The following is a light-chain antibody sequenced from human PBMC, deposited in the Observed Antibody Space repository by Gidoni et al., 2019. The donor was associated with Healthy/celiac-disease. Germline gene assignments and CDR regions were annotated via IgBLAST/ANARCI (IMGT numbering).Light chain of an antibody. CDR1: QSLLHSNGYNY. CDR3: MQALQTPMYT. CDR2: LGS. Sequence: DIVMTQSPLPLPVTPGEPASISCRSSQSLLHSNGYNYLHWYLQKPGQSPQLLIYLGSNRASGVPDRFSGSGSGTDFTLKISRVEAEDVGVYYCMQALQTPMYTFGQGTKLEIK. V-gene: IGKV2-28*01. J-gene: IGKJ2*01.